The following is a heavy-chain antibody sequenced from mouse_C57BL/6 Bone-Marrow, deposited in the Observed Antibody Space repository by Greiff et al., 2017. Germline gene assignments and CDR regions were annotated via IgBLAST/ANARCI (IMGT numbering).Heavy chain of an antibody. CDR3: ANSNYWYFDV. CDR2: IDPSDSYT. V-gene: IGHV1-59*01. CDR1: GYTFTSYW. Sequence: QVQLKQPGAELVRPGTSVKLSCKASGYTFTSYWMHWVKQRPGQGLEWIGVIDPSDSYTNYNQKFKGKATLTVDTSSSTAYMQLSSLTSEDSAVYYCANSNYWYFDVWGTGTTVTVSS. D-gene: IGHD2-5*01. J-gene: IGHJ1*03.